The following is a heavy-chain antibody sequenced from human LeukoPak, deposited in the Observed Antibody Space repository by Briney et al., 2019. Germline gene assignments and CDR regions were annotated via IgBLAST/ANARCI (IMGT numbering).Heavy chain of an antibody. Sequence: GGSLRLSCAASGFTFNNYEMNWVRQAPGKGLEWVSSISGSSSYLYYADSVKGRFTISRDNAKNSLYLQMNSLRAEDAAVYYCARDPRYSSSSDFYFDYWGQGTLVTVSS. J-gene: IGHJ4*02. V-gene: IGHV3-21*01. CDR1: GFTFNNYE. D-gene: IGHD6-6*01. CDR3: ARDPRYSSSSDFYFDY. CDR2: ISGSSSYL.